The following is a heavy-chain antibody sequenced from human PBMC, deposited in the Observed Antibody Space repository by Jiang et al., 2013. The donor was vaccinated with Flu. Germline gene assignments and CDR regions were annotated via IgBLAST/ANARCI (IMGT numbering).Heavy chain of an antibody. CDR3: ASSSLGLIQLRDAFDI. CDR1: GDSVSSNSAA. Sequence: SQTLSLTCAISGDSVSSNSAAWNWIRQSPSRGLEWLGRTYYRSKWYNDYAVSVKSRITINPDTSKNQFSLQLNSVTPEDTAVYYCASSSLGLIQLRDAFDIWGQGTMVTVSS. D-gene: IGHD5-18*01. J-gene: IGHJ3*02. CDR2: TYYRSKWYN. V-gene: IGHV6-1*01.